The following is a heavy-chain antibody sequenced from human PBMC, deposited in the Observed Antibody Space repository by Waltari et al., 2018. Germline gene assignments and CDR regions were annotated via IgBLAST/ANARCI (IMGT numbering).Heavy chain of an antibody. Sequence: EVQLLESGGGLVQPGGSLRLSCSASGFTFSTYAMSWVRQAPGKGLELVSAISASGGSTYYADSVKGRFTISRDNSENTLYLQMNTLRVEDTAIYYCAKRGISAATVWFFDLWGRGTLVTVSS. CDR1: GFTFSTYA. D-gene: IGHD6-25*01. CDR2: ISASGGST. J-gene: IGHJ2*01. V-gene: IGHV3-23*01. CDR3: AKRGISAATVWFFDL.